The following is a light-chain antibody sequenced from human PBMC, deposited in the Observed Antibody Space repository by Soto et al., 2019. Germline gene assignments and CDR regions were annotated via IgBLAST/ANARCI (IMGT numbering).Light chain of an antibody. J-gene: IGKJ2*02. Sequence: DIQMTQSPSTLSASVGDRVTITCRASQSISSWLAWYQQKPGKAPKLLIYDASSLESGVPSRFSGSGSGTDFTLTISSLQPDDFATYYCQQSNSYPWTFGQGTKLEIK. CDR2: DAS. V-gene: IGKV1-5*01. CDR3: QQSNSYPWT. CDR1: QSISSW.